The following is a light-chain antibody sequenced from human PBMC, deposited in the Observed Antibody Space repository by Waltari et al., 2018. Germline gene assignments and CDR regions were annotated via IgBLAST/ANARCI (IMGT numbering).Light chain of an antibody. CDR2: EVN. J-gene: IGLJ2*01. CDR1: NHDIGSYNL. CDR3: CSYAGTPRVV. Sequence: QSALTQPASVSGSPGPSLTISCTGTNHDIGSYNLVSWYQQHPGKAPKVIIFEVNKRPSGVSNRFSGSKSGNTASLTVSGLHPEDEADYYCCSYAGTPRVVFGGGTKLTVL. V-gene: IGLV2-23*02.